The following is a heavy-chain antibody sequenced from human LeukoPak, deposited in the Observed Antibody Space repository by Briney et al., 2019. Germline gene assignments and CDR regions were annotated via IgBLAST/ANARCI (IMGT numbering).Heavy chain of an antibody. CDR3: AARKVRGVWFYLDY. CDR1: GFTVSAYA. Sequence: GGSLRLSCAASGFTVSAYAMAWVRQAPGKGLEWVSTIYDDNTYYADSVKGRFAISTDNSKNTLYLQMNSLRVEDTAVYFCAARKVRGVWFYLDYWGQGILVTVSS. V-gene: IGHV3-23*01. J-gene: IGHJ4*02. D-gene: IGHD3-10*01. CDR2: IYDDNT.